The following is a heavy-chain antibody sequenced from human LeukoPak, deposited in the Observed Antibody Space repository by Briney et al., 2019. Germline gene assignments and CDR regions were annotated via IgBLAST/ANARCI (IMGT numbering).Heavy chain of an antibody. CDR3: ARAYNYYGSGSYNGDWFDP. V-gene: IGHV4-59*08. CDR2: IYYSGST. D-gene: IGHD3-10*01. Sequence: PSETLSLTCTVSGGSISSYYWSWIRQPPGKGLEWIGYIYYSGSTYYNPSLKSRVTISVDTSKNQFSLKLSSVTAADTAVYYCARAYNYYGSGSYNGDWFDPWGQGTLVTVSS. J-gene: IGHJ5*02. CDR1: GGSISSYY.